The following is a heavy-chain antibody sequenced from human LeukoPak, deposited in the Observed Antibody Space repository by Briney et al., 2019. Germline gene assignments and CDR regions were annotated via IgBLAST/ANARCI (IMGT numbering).Heavy chain of an antibody. V-gene: IGHV3-20*04. CDR3: ARVAKGYSSGWSYYYYYMDV. CDR1: GFTFDDYG. D-gene: IGHD6-19*01. J-gene: IGHJ6*03. Sequence: GGSLRLSRAASGFTFDDYGMSWVRQAPGKGLEWVSGINWNGGSTGYADSVKGRFTISRDNAKNSLYLQMNSLRAEDTAVYYCARVAKGYSSGWSYYYYYMDVWGKGTTVTISS. CDR2: INWNGGST.